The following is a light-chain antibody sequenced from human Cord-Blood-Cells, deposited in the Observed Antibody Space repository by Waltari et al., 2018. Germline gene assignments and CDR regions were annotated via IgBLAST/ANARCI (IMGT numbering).Light chain of an antibody. J-gene: IGLJ3*02. CDR3: QVWDSSSDHPV. V-gene: IGLV3-21*04. CDR1: NIGSKN. CDR2: YDS. Sequence: SYVLTQPPSVSVAPGKTARITCGGNNIGSKNVHWYQQKTGQAPVLVIYYDSDRPTGIPERFSGSNSGNTATLTISRVEAGDEADYYCQVWDSSSDHPVFGGGTKLTVL.